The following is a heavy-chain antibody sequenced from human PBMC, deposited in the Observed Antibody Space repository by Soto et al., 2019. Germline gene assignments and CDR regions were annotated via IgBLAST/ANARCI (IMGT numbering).Heavy chain of an antibody. Sequence: EVQLVESGGGLVQPGGSLRLSCAASGFTFSSYWMSWVRQAPGKGLEWVANIKQDGSEKYYVDSVKGRSTISRYNAKNSLYLQMNSLRDEDTAVYYWARVKGAPTFVYAFDIWGQGTMVTVSS. V-gene: IGHV3-7*01. CDR1: GFTFSSYW. CDR3: ARVKGAPTFVYAFDI. CDR2: IKQDGSEK. D-gene: IGHD1-26*01. J-gene: IGHJ3*02.